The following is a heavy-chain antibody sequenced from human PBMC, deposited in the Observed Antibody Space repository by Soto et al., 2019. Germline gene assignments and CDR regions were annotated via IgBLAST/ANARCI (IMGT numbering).Heavy chain of an antibody. CDR3: AKVSYYYGSGKGMDV. CDR1: GFTFSSYG. J-gene: IGHJ6*02. CDR2: ISYDGSNK. D-gene: IGHD3-10*01. Sequence: QVQLVESGGGVVQPGRSLRLSCAASGFTFSSYGMHWVRQAPGKGLEWVAVISYDGSNKYYADSVKGRFTISRDNSKNTLYLQMNSLRAEDTAVYYCAKVSYYYGSGKGMDVWGQGTTVTVSS. V-gene: IGHV3-30*18.